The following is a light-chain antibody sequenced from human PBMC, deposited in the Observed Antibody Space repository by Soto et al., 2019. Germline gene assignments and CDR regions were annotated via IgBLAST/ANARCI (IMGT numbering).Light chain of an antibody. CDR1: QGISSY. J-gene: IGKJ4*01. V-gene: IGKV1-9*01. CDR2: AAS. CDR3: QQLNSYPLT. Sequence: DIQLTQSPSFLSASVGDRVTITCRASQGISSYLAWYQQKPGKAPKLLIYAASTLQSGVPSRFSGSGSGTEFTLTISSLQPEDFATYYCQQLNSYPLTFGGGPKVDTK.